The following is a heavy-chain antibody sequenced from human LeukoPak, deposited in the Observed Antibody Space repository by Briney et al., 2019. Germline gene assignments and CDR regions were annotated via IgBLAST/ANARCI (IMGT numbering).Heavy chain of an antibody. D-gene: IGHD2-21*02. CDR3: AAYCGGDCFSFDY. CDR2: INHSGST. Sequence: SETLSLTCAVYGGSFSGYYWSWLRQPPGKGLEWLGEINHSGSTNYNPSLKSRVTISVDTSKNQFSLKLSSVTAADTAVYYCAAYCGGDCFSFDYWGQGTLVTVSS. V-gene: IGHV4-34*01. CDR1: GGSFSGYY. J-gene: IGHJ4*02.